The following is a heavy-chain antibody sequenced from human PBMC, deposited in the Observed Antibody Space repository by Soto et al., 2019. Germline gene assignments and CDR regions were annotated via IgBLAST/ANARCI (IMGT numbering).Heavy chain of an antibody. J-gene: IGHJ6*02. D-gene: IGHD7-27*01. CDR1: GYSFTSYW. V-gene: IGHV5-51*01. CDR3: ARRSSSGAHYYYGMDV. CDR2: IYPGDSDT. Sequence: PGESLKIYCKGSGYSFTSYWIGWVRQMPGKGLEWMGIIYPGDSDTRYSPSFQGQVTISADKSISTAYLQWSSLKASDTAMYYCARRSSSGAHYYYGMDVWGQGTTVTVSS.